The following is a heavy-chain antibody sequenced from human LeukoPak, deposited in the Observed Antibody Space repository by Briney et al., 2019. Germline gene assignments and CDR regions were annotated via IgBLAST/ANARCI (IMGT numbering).Heavy chain of an antibody. CDR3: ARGGNLEN. J-gene: IGHJ4*02. V-gene: IGHV3-21*05. Sequence: GGSLRLSCAASGFTLSRYWMNWVRQAPGKGLEWVANISYSRSDRHYVDSVKGRFTISRDNAKNSLYLQMNSLRAEGTGVYYCARGGNLENWGRGTLVTVSS. CDR1: GFTLSRYW. D-gene: IGHD1-14*01. CDR2: ISYSRSDR.